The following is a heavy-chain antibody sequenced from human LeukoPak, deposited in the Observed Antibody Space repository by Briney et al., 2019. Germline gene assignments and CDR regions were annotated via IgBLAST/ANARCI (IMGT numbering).Heavy chain of an antibody. D-gene: IGHD6-6*01. V-gene: IGHV3-23*01. CDR1: GFNFGNYG. CDR3: ANTHCDSSPIVWNF. CDR2: LSDAGVRI. Sequence: GGSLRLSCTASGFNFGNYGMSWVRLAPGKGLEWVSGLSDAGVRIFYADSVRGRFTVSRDNSKNTLYLQMDSLRAEDTAVYYCANTHCDSSPIVWNFWGQGTLVTVSS. J-gene: IGHJ4*02.